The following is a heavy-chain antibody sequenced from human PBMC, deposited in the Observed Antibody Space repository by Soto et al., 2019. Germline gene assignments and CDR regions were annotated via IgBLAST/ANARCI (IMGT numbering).Heavy chain of an antibody. V-gene: IGHV4-4*02. CDR1: GGSISSSNW. Sequence: QVQLQESGPGLVKPSGTLSLTCAVSGGSISSSNWWSWVRQPPGKGLEWIGEIYHSGSTNYNPSLTSRVTISVDKSKNQFSLKLSSVTAADTAVYYCAGQPSLVGYYYGMDVWGQGTTVTVSS. CDR2: IYHSGST. CDR3: AGQPSLVGYYYGMDV. J-gene: IGHJ6*02. D-gene: IGHD1-26*01.